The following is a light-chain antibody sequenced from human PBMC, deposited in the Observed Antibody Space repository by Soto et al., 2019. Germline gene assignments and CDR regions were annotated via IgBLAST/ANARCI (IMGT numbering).Light chain of an antibody. Sequence: AIQLTQSPSSLSASVGDRVTITCRASQGISSALAWYQQKPGKAPKLLIYDASSLESGVPSRFSGSGSGTDFTLTISSLQTEDFATYYCQQPYTFGPGTKVDIK. J-gene: IGKJ3*01. CDR1: QGISSA. CDR2: DAS. CDR3: QQPYT. V-gene: IGKV1-13*02.